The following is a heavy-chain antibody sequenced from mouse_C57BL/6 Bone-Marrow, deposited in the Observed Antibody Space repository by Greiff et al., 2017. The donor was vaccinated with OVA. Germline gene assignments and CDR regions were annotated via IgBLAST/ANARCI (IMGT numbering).Heavy chain of an antibody. CDR2: ISGGGGNT. J-gene: IGHJ4*01. D-gene: IGHD2-3*01. Sequence: EVHLVESGGGLVKPGGSLKLSCAASGFTFSSYTMSWVRQTPEKRLEWVATISGGGGNTYYPDSVKGRFTISRDNAKNTLYLQMSSLRSEDTALYYCARHIYDGYSYYYAMDYWGQGTSVTVSS. V-gene: IGHV5-9*01. CDR1: GFTFSSYT. CDR3: ARHIYDGYSYYYAMDY.